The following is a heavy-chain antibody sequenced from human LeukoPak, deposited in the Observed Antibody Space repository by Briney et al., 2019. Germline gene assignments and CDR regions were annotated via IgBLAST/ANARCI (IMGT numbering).Heavy chain of an antibody. CDR3: AKDRATMIVVVITTPFDY. D-gene: IGHD3-22*01. CDR2: ISGSGGST. J-gene: IGHJ4*02. CDR1: GFTFRSYA. V-gene: IGHV3-23*01. Sequence: GGSLRLSCAASGFTFRSYAMSWVRQAPGKGLEWVSAISGSGGSTYYADSVKGRFTISRDNSKNTLYLQMNSLRAEDTAVYYCAKDRATMIVVVITTPFDYWGQGTLVTVSS.